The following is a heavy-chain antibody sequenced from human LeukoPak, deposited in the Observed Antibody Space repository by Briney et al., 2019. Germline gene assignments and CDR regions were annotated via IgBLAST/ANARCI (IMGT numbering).Heavy chain of an antibody. J-gene: IGHJ4*02. CDR1: GGSISSGGYY. CDR2: IYYSGST. V-gene: IGHV4-31*03. Sequence: PSETLSLTCTVSGGSISSGGYYWSWIRQHPGKGLEWIGYIYYSGSTYYNPPLKSRVTISVDTSKNQFSLKLSSVTAADTAVYYCARAPRVFVGATHFDYWGQGTLVTVSS. CDR3: ARAPRVFVGATHFDY. D-gene: IGHD1-26*01.